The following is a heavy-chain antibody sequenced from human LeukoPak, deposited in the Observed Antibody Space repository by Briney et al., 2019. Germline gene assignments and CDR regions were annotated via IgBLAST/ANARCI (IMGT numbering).Heavy chain of an antibody. Sequence: PGGSLRLSCAASGFTFSSYAMHWVRQAPGKGLEWVAVISYDGSNKYYADSVKGRFTISRDNSKHTLYLQMNSLRAEDTAVYYCARDYYDILTGYHNWFDPWGQGTLVTVSS. CDR1: GFTFSSYA. CDR2: ISYDGSNK. CDR3: ARDYYDILTGYHNWFDP. D-gene: IGHD3-9*01. V-gene: IGHV3-30*04. J-gene: IGHJ5*02.